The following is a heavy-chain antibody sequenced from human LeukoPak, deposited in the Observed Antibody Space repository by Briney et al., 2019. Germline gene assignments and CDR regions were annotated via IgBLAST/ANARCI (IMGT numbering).Heavy chain of an antibody. Sequence: KSGGSLRLSCAASGFTFSNAWMSWVRQAPGKGLEWVGRIKSKTDGGTTDYAAPVKGRFTISRDDSKNTLYLQMNSLKTEDTAVYYCAKDARYRNYVWGSYRGFSLDYWGQGTMATVSS. J-gene: IGHJ3*01. CDR3: AKDARYRNYVWGSYRGFSLDY. D-gene: IGHD3-16*01. CDR2: IKSKTDGGTT. CDR1: GFTFSNAW. V-gene: IGHV3-15*01.